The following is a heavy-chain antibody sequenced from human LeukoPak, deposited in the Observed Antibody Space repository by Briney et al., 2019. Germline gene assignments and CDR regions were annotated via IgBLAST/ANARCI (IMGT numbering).Heavy chain of an antibody. CDR2: ISAYNGNT. D-gene: IGHD1-26*01. Sequence: GASVKVSCKASGYTFTSYGISWVRQAPGQGLEWMGWISAYNGNTNYAQKLQGRVTMTTDTSTSTPYMELRSLRSDDTAVYYCARVRVGATSWFDPWGQGTLVTVSS. V-gene: IGHV1-18*01. CDR1: GYTFTSYG. J-gene: IGHJ5*02. CDR3: ARVRVGATSWFDP.